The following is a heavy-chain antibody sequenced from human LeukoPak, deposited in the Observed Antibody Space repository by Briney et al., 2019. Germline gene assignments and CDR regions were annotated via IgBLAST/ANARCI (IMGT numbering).Heavy chain of an antibody. D-gene: IGHD3-22*01. CDR3: ARVQNTYYYDSREYYFDY. V-gene: IGHV3-21*01. CDR1: GFTFSSYS. J-gene: IGHJ4*02. Sequence: PGGSLRLSCAASGFTFSSYSMNWVRQAPGKGLEWVSSISSSSSYIYYADSVKGRFTISRDNAKNSLYLQMNSLRAEDTAVYYCARVQNTYYYDSREYYFDYWGQGTLVTVSS. CDR2: ISSSSSYI.